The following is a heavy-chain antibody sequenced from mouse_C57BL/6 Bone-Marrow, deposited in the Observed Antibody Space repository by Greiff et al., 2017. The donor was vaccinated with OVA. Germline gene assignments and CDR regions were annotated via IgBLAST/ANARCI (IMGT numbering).Heavy chain of an antibody. D-gene: IGHD2-3*01. Sequence: VQLQQSGAELVRPGTSVKVSCKASGYAFTNYLIEWVKQRPGQGLEWIGVINPGSGGTNYNEKFKGKATLTADKSSSTAYMQLSSLTSEDSAVYFCASYEPRAMDYWGQGTSVTVSS. CDR2: INPGSGGT. J-gene: IGHJ4*01. CDR3: ASYEPRAMDY. V-gene: IGHV1-54*01. CDR1: GYAFTNYL.